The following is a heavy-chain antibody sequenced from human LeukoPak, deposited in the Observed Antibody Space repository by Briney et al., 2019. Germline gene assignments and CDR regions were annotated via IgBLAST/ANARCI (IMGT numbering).Heavy chain of an antibody. CDR1: GGSISSGGYY. CDR3: ARGHYDILTGYYPDAFDI. J-gene: IGHJ3*02. Sequence: SQTLFLTCTVSGGSISSGGYYWSWIRQHPGKGLEWIGYIYYSGSTYYNPSLKSRVTISVDTSKNQFSLKLSSVTAADTAVYYCARGHYDILTGYYPDAFDIWGQGTMVTVSS. D-gene: IGHD3-9*01. V-gene: IGHV4-31*03. CDR2: IYYSGST.